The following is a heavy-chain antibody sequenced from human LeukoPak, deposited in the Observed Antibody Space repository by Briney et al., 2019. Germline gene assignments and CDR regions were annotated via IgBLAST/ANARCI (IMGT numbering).Heavy chain of an antibody. CDR3: ARELWFGELFWFDP. D-gene: IGHD3-10*01. J-gene: IGHJ5*02. CDR1: GGSFSGYY. V-gene: IGHV4-34*01. CDR2: INHSGST. Sequence: PSETLSLTCAVYGGSFSGYYWSWIRQPPGKGLEWIGEINHSGSTNYNPSLKSRVTISVDTSKNQFSLKLSSVTAADTAVYYCARELWFGELFWFDPWGQGTLVTVSS.